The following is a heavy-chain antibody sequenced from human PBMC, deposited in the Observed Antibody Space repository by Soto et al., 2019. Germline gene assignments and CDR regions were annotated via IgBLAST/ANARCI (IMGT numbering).Heavy chain of an antibody. D-gene: IGHD4-17*01. V-gene: IGHV3-30-3*01. CDR1: GFTFSSYA. CDR3: ARDPSYGGNQHPPFDY. CDR2: ISYDGSNK. Sequence: QVQLVESGGGVVQPGRSLRLSCAASGFTFSSYAMHWVRQAPGKGLEWVAVISYDGSNKYYADSVKGRFTISRDNSKNTLYLQMNNLRAEDTAVYYCARDPSYGGNQHPPFDYWGQGTLVTVSS. J-gene: IGHJ4*02.